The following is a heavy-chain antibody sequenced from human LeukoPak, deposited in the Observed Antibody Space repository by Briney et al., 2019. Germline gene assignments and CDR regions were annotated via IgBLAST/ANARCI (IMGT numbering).Heavy chain of an antibody. J-gene: IGHJ4*02. Sequence: GGSLRLSCAASGFIFKKYWMNWVRQVPGKGLECLANIKEDGSETYYADSVKGRFTISRDNSKNLLFLQINSLRVEDTAVYYCARETPRRGETRDGYRWGQGTVVTVSS. CDR2: IKEDGSET. CDR1: GFIFKKYW. CDR3: ARETPRRGETRDGYR. D-gene: IGHD5-24*01. V-gene: IGHV3-7*01.